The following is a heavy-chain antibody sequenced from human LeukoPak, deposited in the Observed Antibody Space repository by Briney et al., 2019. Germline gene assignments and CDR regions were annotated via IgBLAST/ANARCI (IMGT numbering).Heavy chain of an antibody. CDR1: GYTFTSYY. CDR2: INLSGGST. D-gene: IGHD1-26*01. CDR3: ASSENGVGDYYFDY. J-gene: IGHJ4*02. V-gene: IGHV1-46*01. Sequence: ASVKVSCKASGYTFTSYYMHWVRQAPGQWLKLMGIINLSGGSTSYAQKFQGRVTMTRDTSTSTVYMELSSLRSEDTAVYYCASSENGVGDYYFDYWGQGTLVTVSS.